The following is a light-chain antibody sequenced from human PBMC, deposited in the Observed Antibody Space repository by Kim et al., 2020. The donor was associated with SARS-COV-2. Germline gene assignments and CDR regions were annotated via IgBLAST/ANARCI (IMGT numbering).Light chain of an antibody. CDR1: NIGGKH. Sequence: VTLGPTAKISCGGNNIGGKHVHWYQQKPGQAPVAVIFRNNNLPSGIPERFSGSNSGNAATLSISRVQVGDEAVYFCQVWDSNTVIFGGGTKLTVL. J-gene: IGLJ2*01. CDR2: RNN. CDR3: QVWDSNTVI. V-gene: IGLV3-9*01.